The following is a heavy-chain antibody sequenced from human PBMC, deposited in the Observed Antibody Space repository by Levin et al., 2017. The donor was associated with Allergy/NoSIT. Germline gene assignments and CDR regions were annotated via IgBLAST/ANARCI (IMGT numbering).Heavy chain of an antibody. Sequence: TSETLSLTCAVYGGSFSGYYWSWIRQPPGKGLEWIGEINHSGSTNYNPSLKSRVTISVDTSKNQFSLKLSSVTAADTAVYYCAQRPKSRYSRSWYFFDYWGQGTLVTVSS. CDR1: GGSFSGYY. V-gene: IGHV4-34*01. D-gene: IGHD6-13*01. J-gene: IGHJ4*02. CDR3: AQRPKSRYSRSWYFFDY. CDR2: INHSGST.